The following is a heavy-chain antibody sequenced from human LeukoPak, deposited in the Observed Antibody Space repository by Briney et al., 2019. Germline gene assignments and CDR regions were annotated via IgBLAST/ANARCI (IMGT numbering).Heavy chain of an antibody. CDR1: GDSISNYF. Sequence: SETLSLTCTVSGDSISNYFWSWIRQPARKGLEWIGRIYTSGRTNYNPSLKSRVTMSVDTSKNQFSLKLNSVTAADTAVYYCAGPLSFPWGQGTLVTVSS. CDR2: IYTSGRT. J-gene: IGHJ5*02. V-gene: IGHV4-4*07. D-gene: IGHD2/OR15-2a*01. CDR3: AGPLSFP.